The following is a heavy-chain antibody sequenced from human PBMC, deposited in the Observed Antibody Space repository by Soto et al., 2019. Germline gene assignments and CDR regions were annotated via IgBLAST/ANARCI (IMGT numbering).Heavy chain of an antibody. CDR3: TTDDYYDSSGYMLWS. J-gene: IGHJ4*02. CDR2: IKSKTDGGTT. CDR1: GFTFSNAW. Sequence: EVQLVESGGGLVKPGGSLRLSCAASGFTFSNAWMNWVRQAPGKGLEWVGRIKSKTDGGTTDYAAPVKGRFTISRDDSKSTLYLQMNSLKTEDTAVYYCTTDDYYDSSGYMLWSWGQGTLVTVSS. V-gene: IGHV3-15*07. D-gene: IGHD3-22*01.